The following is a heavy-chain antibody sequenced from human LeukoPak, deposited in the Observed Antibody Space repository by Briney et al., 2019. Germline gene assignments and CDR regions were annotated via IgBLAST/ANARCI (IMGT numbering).Heavy chain of an antibody. CDR1: VYTFTGYY. V-gene: IGHV1-2*02. J-gene: IGHJ4*02. D-gene: IGHD1-1*01. CDR3: ARGGNWRVDY. Sequence: ASVKVSCKASVYTFTGYYMHWVRQAPRQELEWMGWINPNSGGTNYAQKFEGRVTMTRDTPLSTAYMELSRVRSDDAAVFYCARGGNWRVDYWGQGTLVTVSS. CDR2: INPNSGGT.